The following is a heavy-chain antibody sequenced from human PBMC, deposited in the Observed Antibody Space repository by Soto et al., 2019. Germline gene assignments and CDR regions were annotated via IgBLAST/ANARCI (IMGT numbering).Heavy chain of an antibody. V-gene: IGHV3-30*18. Sequence: QVQLVDSGGGVVQPGRSLRLSCAASGFTFSTYGMHWVRQAPGKGLEWVAVISYDASNEYYADSVKGRFTISRDNSKNTLYLQMDTPRAGGAAVYYCAKGLDPAGEHSELWGQGTMVTVSS. D-gene: IGHD6-13*01. J-gene: IGHJ3*01. CDR3: AKGLDPAGEHSEL. CDR2: ISYDASNE. CDR1: GFTFSTYG.